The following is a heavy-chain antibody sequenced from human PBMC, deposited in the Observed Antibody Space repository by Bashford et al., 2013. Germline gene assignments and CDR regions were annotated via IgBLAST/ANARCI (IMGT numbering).Heavy chain of an antibody. Sequence: SETLSLTCTVSGGSISSYYWSWIRQPPGKGLEWIGYIFYTGSTFYNPSLKSRIAISVDTSKNQFSLRLTSVTVADTAVYYCARRPLVRSHWYFDHWGRGTLVTVSS. D-gene: IGHD6-19*01. CDR1: GGSISSYY. CDR2: IFYTGST. J-gene: IGHJ2*01. CDR3: ARRPLVRSHWYFDH. V-gene: IGHV4-59*06.